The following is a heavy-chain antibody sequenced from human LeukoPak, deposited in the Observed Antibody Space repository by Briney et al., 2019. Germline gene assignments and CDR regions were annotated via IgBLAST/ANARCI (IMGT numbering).Heavy chain of an antibody. CDR3: ATDKGAYYEISVDSHFDY. Sequence: PGGSLRLSCAVSGFTFSNYWMSWVRQAPGKGLEWVASINQDGSEKHYVDSVKGRFTVSRDNVKKSLYLEMNSLRVEDTALYYFATDKGAYYEISVDSHFDYWGQGTQVIVSS. CDR1: GFTFSNYW. J-gene: IGHJ4*02. CDR2: INQDGSEK. V-gene: IGHV3-7*01. D-gene: IGHD3-22*01.